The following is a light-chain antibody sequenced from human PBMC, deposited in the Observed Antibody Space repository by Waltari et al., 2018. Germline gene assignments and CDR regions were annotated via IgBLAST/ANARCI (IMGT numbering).Light chain of an antibody. CDR2: VNSDGSH. V-gene: IGLV4-69*01. CDR3: ETGGHGTWV. CDR1: SGHRGNV. J-gene: IGLJ3*02. Sequence: QLVVTQSPSVSAALGASVKLTCTLSSGHRGNVIAWLQQHPAKGPRYLMKVNSDGSHSKGDEMPDRFSGSSSGAERYLTISNVQSEDEADYYCETGGHGTWVFGGGTRLTVL.